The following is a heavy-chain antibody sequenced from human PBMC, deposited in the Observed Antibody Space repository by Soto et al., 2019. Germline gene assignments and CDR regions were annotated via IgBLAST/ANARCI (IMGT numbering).Heavy chain of an antibody. D-gene: IGHD3-3*01. CDR3: AKDASSGITSFDS. V-gene: IGHV3-21*04. Sequence: EVQLVESGGGLVKPGGSLRLSCISSGFTFRTYTMNWVRQAPGKGLEWVSGIRGFSPYTFYAESVKGRFTISRDNSKNTLYLQMNSLRAEDTAVYYCAKDASSGITSFDSWGRGTVVTVSS. J-gene: IGHJ2*01. CDR1: GFTFRTYT. CDR2: IRGFSPYT.